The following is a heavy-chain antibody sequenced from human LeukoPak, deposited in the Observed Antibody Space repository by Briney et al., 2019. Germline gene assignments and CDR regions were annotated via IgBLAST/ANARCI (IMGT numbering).Heavy chain of an antibody. V-gene: IGHV3-23*01. J-gene: IGHJ3*02. CDR1: GFTFSSYA. CDR3: ARDRGGSYYDAFDI. CDR2: ISGSGGST. Sequence: GGSLRLSCAASGFTFSSYAMSWVRQAPGKGLEWVSAISGSGGSTYYADSVKGRFTISRDNAKNSLYLQMNSLRAEDTAVYYCARDRGGSYYDAFDIWGQGTMVTVSS. D-gene: IGHD1-26*01.